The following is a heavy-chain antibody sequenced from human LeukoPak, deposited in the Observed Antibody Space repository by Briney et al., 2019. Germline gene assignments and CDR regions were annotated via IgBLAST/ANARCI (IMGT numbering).Heavy chain of an antibody. CDR3: ARDRKYCSSISCYYYFDY. CDR2: IYTSGST. D-gene: IGHD2-2*01. V-gene: IGHV4-4*07. CDR1: GGSISSYS. Sequence: SETLSLTCTVSGGSISSYSWSWIRQPAGKGLEWIGRIYTSGSTNYNPSLKSRFTMSLDTSKNQFSLKLSSVAAADTAVYYCARDRKYCSSISCYYYFDYWGQGTLVTVSS. J-gene: IGHJ4*02.